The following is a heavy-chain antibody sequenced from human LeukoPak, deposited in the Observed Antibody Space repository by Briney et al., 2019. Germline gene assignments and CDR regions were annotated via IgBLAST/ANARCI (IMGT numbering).Heavy chain of an antibody. J-gene: IGHJ5*01. CDR2: ISFSSTYI. CDR1: GFTFSSSN. CDR3: TRDPRHFDS. Sequence: GGSLRLSCAASGFTFSSSNMNWVRQAPGKGLEWVSSISFSSTYIYYADSVKGRFTISRDNAKNSLYLQMSSLRVEDTAVYYCTRDPRHFDSWGQGSLVTVSS. V-gene: IGHV3-21*01. D-gene: IGHD6-6*01.